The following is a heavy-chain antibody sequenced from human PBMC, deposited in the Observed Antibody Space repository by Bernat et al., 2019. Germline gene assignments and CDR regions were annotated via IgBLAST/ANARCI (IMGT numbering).Heavy chain of an antibody. D-gene: IGHD3-22*01. J-gene: IGHJ4*02. CDR3: ARGAQNSYDSSGYYYIDY. Sequence: QVQLVQSGAEVKTPGASVKVSCKASGYTFTGYYLHWVRQAPGQGLEWMGWINPNSGGTDYAQKFQGRVTMTRDTSISTAYMELSRLRSDDTAVYYCARGAQNSYDSSGYYYIDYWGQGTLVTVSS. CDR2: INPNSGGT. CDR1: GYTFTGYY. V-gene: IGHV1-2*02.